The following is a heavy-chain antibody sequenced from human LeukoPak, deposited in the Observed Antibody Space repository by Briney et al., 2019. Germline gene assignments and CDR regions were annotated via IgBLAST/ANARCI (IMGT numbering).Heavy chain of an antibody. D-gene: IGHD5-24*01. J-gene: IGHJ6*02. CDR2: INPNSGGT. CDR1: GFTFTDYY. Sequence: GASVKVSCKASGFTFTDYYIHWVRQAPGQGLEWMGWINPNSGGTNYTQKFHGRVTMTRDTSISTAYMEVSRLRSEDTAVYYCARDTSRWLQPLYYGMDVWGQGTTVTVSS. V-gene: IGHV1-2*02. CDR3: ARDTSRWLQPLYYGMDV.